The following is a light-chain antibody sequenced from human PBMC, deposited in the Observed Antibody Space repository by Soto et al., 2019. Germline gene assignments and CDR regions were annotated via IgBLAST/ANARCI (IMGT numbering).Light chain of an antibody. J-gene: IGLJ2*01. CDR3: SSYTGSSTLV. V-gene: IGLV2-14*01. CDR1: SSDVGGYIY. Sequence: QSALTQPASVSGSPGQSITIPCTGTSSDVGGYIYVSWYQQHPGKAPKLMIYDVSHRPSGVSSRFSGSKSGNTASLTISGLQAEDEAYYYCSSYTGSSTLVFGGGTKLTVL. CDR2: DVS.